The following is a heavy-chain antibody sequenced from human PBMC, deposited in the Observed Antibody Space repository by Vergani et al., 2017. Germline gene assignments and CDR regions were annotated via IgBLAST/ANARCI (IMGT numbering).Heavy chain of an antibody. D-gene: IGHD1-14*01. CDR1: GFTFSRHW. Sequence: EVQLVESGGGLVKPGGSLRLSCAASGFTFSRHWIHWVRQAPGKGLVWVSRVNPERTNTHYADSVKGRFTISSDNAKNMMYLKLNSLRDEDTAVYYCARDGRIDAEGTELEYWGQGALVTVSS. V-gene: IGHV3-74*02. J-gene: IGHJ4*02. CDR2: VNPERTNT. CDR3: ARDGRIDAEGTELEY.